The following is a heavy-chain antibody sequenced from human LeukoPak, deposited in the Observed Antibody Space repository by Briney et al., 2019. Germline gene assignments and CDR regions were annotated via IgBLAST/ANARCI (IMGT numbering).Heavy chain of an antibody. CDR1: GGTFSSYA. J-gene: IGHJ6*03. Sequence: SVKVSCKASGGTFSSYAISWVRQAPGQGLEWMGGIIPIFGTANYAQKFQGRVTITADESTSTAYMELSSLRSEDTAVYYCARDNPYYYYMDVWGKGTTVTVSS. CDR2: IIPIFGTA. V-gene: IGHV1-69*01. CDR3: ARDNPYYYYMDV.